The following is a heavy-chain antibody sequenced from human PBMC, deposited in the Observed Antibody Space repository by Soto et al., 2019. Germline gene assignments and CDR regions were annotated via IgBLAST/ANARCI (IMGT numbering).Heavy chain of an antibody. CDR1: GFTFSSYS. CDR3: ARDDRLYYGMDV. J-gene: IGHJ6*02. Sequence: GGSLRLSCAASGFTFSSYSMNWVRQAPGKGLEWVSYISSSSSYIYYADSVKGRFTISRDNAKNSLYLQMNSLRAEDTAVYYCARDDRLYYGMDVWGQGTTVTVSS. CDR2: ISSSSSYI. V-gene: IGHV3-21*01.